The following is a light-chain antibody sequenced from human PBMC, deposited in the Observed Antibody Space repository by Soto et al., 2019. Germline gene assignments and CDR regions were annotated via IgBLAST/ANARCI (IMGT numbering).Light chain of an antibody. CDR1: SSNIGSNT. Sequence: QSVLTQPPSASGTPGQRVTISCSGSSSNIGSNTVNWYQQLPGTAPKLLIYGNTNRPSGVPDRFSASKSGTSASLAITGLQAEDEADYYCQSYDSSLSSWVFGGGTKVTVL. J-gene: IGLJ3*02. CDR3: QSYDSSLSSWV. CDR2: GNT. V-gene: IGLV1-40*01.